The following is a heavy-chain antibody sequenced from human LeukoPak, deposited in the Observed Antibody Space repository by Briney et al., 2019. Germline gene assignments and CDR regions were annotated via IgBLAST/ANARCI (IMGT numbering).Heavy chain of an antibody. CDR1: GGSIRSYY. CDR3: AREYGSGTYYNFDS. CDR2: IYYSGST. Sequence: SETLSLTCTVSGGSIRSYYWSWIRQPPGKGLEWIGYIYYSGSTNYNPSLKSRVTMSVDTSKNQFSLKLSSVTAADTAVYYCAREYGSGTYYNFDSWGQGTLVTVSS. V-gene: IGHV4-59*01. D-gene: IGHD3-10*01. J-gene: IGHJ4*02.